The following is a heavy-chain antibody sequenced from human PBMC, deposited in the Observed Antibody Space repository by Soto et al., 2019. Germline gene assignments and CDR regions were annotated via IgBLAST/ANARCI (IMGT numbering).Heavy chain of an antibody. CDR1: GYTFSSYG. CDR3: ARLQVVMELNGMDV. D-gene: IGHD2-15*01. CDR2: IDPSDSYI. J-gene: IGHJ6*02. Sequence: ASVKVSCKASGYTFSSYGISWVRQMPGKGLEWMGRIDPSDSYINYSPSFQGHVTISADKSISTAYLQWSSLKASDTAMYYCARLQVVMELNGMDVWGQGTTVTV. V-gene: IGHV5-10-1*01.